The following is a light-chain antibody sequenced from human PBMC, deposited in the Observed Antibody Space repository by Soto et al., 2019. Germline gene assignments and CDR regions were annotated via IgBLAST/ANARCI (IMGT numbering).Light chain of an antibody. V-gene: IGLV2-14*01. Sequence: QSVLTQPASVSGSPGQSITISCTGTSSDVGGYNYVSWYQQHPGKAPKLIIYEVSNRPSGVSSRLSGSKSGNTASLTISGLQAEDEADYYCSSYTSTNTYVFGTGTKVTVL. CDR2: EVS. J-gene: IGLJ1*01. CDR1: SSDVGGYNY. CDR3: SSYTSTNTYV.